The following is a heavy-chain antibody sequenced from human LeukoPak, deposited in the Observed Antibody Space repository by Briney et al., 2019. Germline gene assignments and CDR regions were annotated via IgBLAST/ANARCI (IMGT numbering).Heavy chain of an antibody. CDR3: ARARWSSTGWFFGY. J-gene: IGHJ4*02. CDR1: GFTFSSYW. V-gene: IGHV3-74*01. D-gene: IGHD6-19*01. Sequence: GGSLRLSCAASGFTFSSYWMHWVRQAPGKGLVWVSRVNPQGSETSYADSVRGRFTISRDNAKDALHLQMDNLRAEDTAVYYCARARWSSTGWFFGYWGQGTLVTVSS. CDR2: VNPQGSET.